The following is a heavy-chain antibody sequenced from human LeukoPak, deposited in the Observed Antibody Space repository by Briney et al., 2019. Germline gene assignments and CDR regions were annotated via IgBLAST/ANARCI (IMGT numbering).Heavy chain of an antibody. J-gene: IGHJ4*02. CDR2: IHTNTGKT. D-gene: IGHD3-10*01. V-gene: IGHV7-4-1*02. CDR1: GYAFSSYA. CDR3: SKVMLGSGRRFFEF. Sequence: ASVTVSFQASGYAFSSYAMNWVRQPPGQGLGWMWWIHTNTGKTTYAQHFPERLVFSLDTSVSKAYLQIISLEAEATTVYYCSKVMLGSGRRFFEFWGQGTLVTVS.